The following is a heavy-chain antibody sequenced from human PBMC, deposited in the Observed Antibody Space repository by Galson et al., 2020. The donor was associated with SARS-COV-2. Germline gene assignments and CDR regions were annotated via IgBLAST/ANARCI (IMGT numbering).Heavy chain of an antibody. CDR3: AKYDAGLL. Sequence: QVGESLKISCAGSGFTISRYWMNWVRQAPGKGLEWVANIKPDGSQQQYMDSVKGRFVISRDNAQNSVYLQMNSLRAEDTAVYYCAKYDAGLLWGQGTMVTVSS. D-gene: IGHD3-3*01. J-gene: IGHJ3*01. V-gene: IGHV3-7*01. CDR1: GFTISRYW. CDR2: IKPDGSQQ.